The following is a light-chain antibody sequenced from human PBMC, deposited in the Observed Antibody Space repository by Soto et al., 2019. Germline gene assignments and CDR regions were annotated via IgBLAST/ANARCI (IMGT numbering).Light chain of an antibody. V-gene: IGLV2-23*01. CDR2: EDS. CDR1: RSNVGTYNL. CDR3: CSFAGSDTDV. J-gene: IGLJ1*01. Sequence: QSALTQPASVSGSPGQSITISCTGTRSNVGTYNLVSWYQQHPGKVPKLMIYEDSKRPSGVSNRFSGSKSGNTASLTISGLQAEDEADYYCCSFAGSDTDVFGTGTKVTVL.